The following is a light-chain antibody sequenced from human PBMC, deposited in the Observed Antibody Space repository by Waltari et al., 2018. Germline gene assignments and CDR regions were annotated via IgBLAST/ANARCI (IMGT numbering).Light chain of an antibody. CDR1: NSKIGSHS. Sequence: QSVLIQPPSVSGTPGQRVTISCSGANSKIGSHSVYWFAHLPGEAPKLLVCRNDQRPSGVPGRLSGSKSGTPASLAISGLQSEDEADFYCATWDDSLGGAIFGPGTKVTVL. V-gene: IGLV1-47*01. J-gene: IGLJ1*01. CDR3: ATWDDSLGGAI. CDR2: RND.